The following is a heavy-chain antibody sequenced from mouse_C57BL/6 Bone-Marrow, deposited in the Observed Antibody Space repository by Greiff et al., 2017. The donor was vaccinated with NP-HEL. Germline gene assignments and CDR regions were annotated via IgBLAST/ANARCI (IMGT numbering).Heavy chain of an antibody. Sequence: EVKLMESGGDLVKPGGSLKLSCAASGFTFSSYGMSLVRQTPDKRLEWVATISSGGSYTYYPDSVKGRFTISRDNAKNTLYLQMSSLKSEDTAMYYCARRSTMVTFDYWGQGTTLTVSS. CDR1: GFTFSSYG. J-gene: IGHJ2*01. CDR2: ISSGGSYT. D-gene: IGHD2-1*01. V-gene: IGHV5-6*02. CDR3: ARRSTMVTFDY.